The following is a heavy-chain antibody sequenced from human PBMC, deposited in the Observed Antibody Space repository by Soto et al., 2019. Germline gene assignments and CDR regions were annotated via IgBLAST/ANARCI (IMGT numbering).Heavy chain of an antibody. CDR1: GGTFSSYT. J-gene: IGHJ5*02. D-gene: IGHD4-17*01. CDR3: ATDRSCQKGYGDYAPWFAP. CDR2: IIPILGIA. V-gene: IGHV1-69*04. Sequence: GSSVKVSCKASGGTFSSYTISWVRQAPGQGLEWMGRIIPILGIANYAQKFQGRVTITEDKSTDTAYMELSSLRSEDTAVYYCATDRSCQKGYGDYAPWFAPWGQGTLVTVSS.